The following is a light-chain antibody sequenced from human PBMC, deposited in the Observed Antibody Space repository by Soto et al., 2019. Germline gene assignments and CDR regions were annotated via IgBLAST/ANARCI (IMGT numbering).Light chain of an antibody. CDR2: GNS. CDR1: NSNIGAGYD. CDR3: QSYDSRLSGSV. J-gene: IGLJ1*01. V-gene: IGLV1-40*01. Sequence: QSVLTQPPSVSGAPGQRVTISCTGSNSNIGAGYDVHWYQQLPGTAPKLLIYGNSNRPSGVPDRFSGSKSVTSASLAITGLQAEDEADYYCQSYDSRLSGSVLGNGTKVTV.